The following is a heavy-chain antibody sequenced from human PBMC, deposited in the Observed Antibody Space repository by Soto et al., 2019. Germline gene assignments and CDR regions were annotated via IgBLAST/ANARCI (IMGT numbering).Heavy chain of an antibody. V-gene: IGHV4-61*08. CDR2: IYYSGST. J-gene: IGHJ4*02. CDR1: GGSISRGGYP. CDR3: AREIAAAGI. D-gene: IGHD6-13*01. Sequence: PSETLSLTCAVSGGSISRGGYPWSWIRQPPGKGLEWIGSIYYSGSTNYNPSLESRVTISVDTSKNQFSLKLNSVTSADTGVYYCAREIAAAGIWGQGTLVTVSS.